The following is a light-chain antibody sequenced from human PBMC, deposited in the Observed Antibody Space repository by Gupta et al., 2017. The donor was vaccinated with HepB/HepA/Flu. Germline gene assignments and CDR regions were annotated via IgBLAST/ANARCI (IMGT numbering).Light chain of an antibody. V-gene: IGKV1-39*01. CDR2: DAS. J-gene: IGKJ1*01. Sequence: DIQLTQSPSSLSAPKGDSDTITCRASQGVSTYLNLYQQTPGKAPKLLIYDASTLHSGVPSRFSGSWSGTDFSLTISRLQPEDSATYFFQQSYSGWTFGQGTTVEVK. CDR1: QGVSTY. CDR3: QQSYSGWT.